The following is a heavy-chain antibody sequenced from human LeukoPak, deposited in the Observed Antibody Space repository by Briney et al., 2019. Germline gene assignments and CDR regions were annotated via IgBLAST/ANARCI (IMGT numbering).Heavy chain of an antibody. V-gene: IGHV3-9*01. J-gene: IGHJ2*01. CDR1: GFTFDDYA. CDR2: ISWNSGSI. CDR3: AKDLVGATFWYFDL. Sequence: SLRLSCAASGFTFDDYAMHWVRQAPGKGLEWVSGISWNSGSIGYADSVKGRFTISRDNAKNSLYLQMNSLRAEDTALYYCAKDLVGATFWYFDLWGRGTLVTVSS. D-gene: IGHD1-26*01.